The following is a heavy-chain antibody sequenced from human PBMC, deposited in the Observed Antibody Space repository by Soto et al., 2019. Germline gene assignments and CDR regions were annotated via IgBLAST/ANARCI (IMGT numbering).Heavy chain of an antibody. CDR1: GFTVSSNY. V-gene: IGHV3-66*02. CDR3: ARVRGYNLYYFDY. J-gene: IGHJ4*02. D-gene: IGHD5-12*01. Sequence: RGSLRVSCAASGFTVSSNYMSWVRQAPGKGLEWVSVIYSGGSTYYADSVKGRFTISRDNSKNTLYLQMNSLRAEDTAVYYCARVRGYNLYYFDYWGQGTLVTVSS. CDR2: IYSGGST.